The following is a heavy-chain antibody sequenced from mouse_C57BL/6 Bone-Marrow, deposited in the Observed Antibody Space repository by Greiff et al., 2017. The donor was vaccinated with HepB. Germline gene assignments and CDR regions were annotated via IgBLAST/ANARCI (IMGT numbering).Heavy chain of an antibody. CDR1: GFTFSDAW. V-gene: IGHV6-6*01. CDR3: TRRVYYDYDEGYFDV. J-gene: IGHJ1*03. Sequence: EVMLVESGGGLVQPGGSMKLSCAASGFTFSDAWMDWVRQSPEKGLEWVAEIRNKANNHATYYAESVKGRFTISRDDSKSSVYLQMNSLRAEDTGIYYCTRRVYYDYDEGYFDVWGTGTTVTVSS. D-gene: IGHD2-4*01. CDR2: IRNKANNHAT.